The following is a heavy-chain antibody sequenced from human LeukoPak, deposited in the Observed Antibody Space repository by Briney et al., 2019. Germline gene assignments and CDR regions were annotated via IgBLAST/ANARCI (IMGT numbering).Heavy chain of an antibody. CDR2: INPNSGGT. CDR1: GYTFTGYY. V-gene: IGHV1-2*02. J-gene: IGHJ4*02. CDR3: ARGGGTSCLLGYCSGGSRY. D-gene: IGHD2-15*01. Sequence: ASVKVSCKASGYTFTGYYMHWVRQAPGQGGEWMGWINPNSGGTNYARKFQGRVTMTRDTSISTAYMELSRLRSDDTAVYYCARGGGTSCLLGYCSGGSRYWGQGTLVTVSS.